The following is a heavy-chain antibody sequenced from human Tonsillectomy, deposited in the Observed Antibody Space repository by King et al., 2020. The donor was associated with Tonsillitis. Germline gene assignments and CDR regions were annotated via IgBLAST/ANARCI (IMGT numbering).Heavy chain of an antibody. J-gene: IGHJ6*03. CDR3: VKDAVGGWYRYYYYYMDV. Sequence: VQLVESGGGLVQPGGSLRLSCSASGFTFSSYAMHWVRQAPGKGLEYVSAISSNGGSKYYADSVKGRFTISRDNSKNTLYLQMSSLRTEDTAVYYCVKDAVGGWYRYYYYYMDVWGKGTTVTVSS. V-gene: IGHV3-64D*06. CDR2: ISSNGGSK. D-gene: IGHD6-19*01. CDR1: GFTFSSYA.